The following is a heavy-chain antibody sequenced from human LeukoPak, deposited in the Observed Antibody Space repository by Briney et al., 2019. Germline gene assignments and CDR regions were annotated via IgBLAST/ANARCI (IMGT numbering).Heavy chain of an antibody. Sequence: PGGSLRLSCAASGFTFSSYAMSWVRQAPGKGLEWVSAINGSGGSTYYADSVKGRFTISRDNSKSTLYLQITSLRADATAVYYCAKGDSYGSLVDYWGQGNVVTVSS. CDR2: INGSGGST. D-gene: IGHD3-10*01. V-gene: IGHV3-23*01. J-gene: IGHJ4*02. CDR3: AKGDSYGSLVDY. CDR1: GFTFSSYA.